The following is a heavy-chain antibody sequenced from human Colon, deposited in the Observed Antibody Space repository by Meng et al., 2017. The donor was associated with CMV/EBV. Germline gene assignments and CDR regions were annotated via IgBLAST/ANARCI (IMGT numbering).Heavy chain of an antibody. CDR1: GLRFSSFW. J-gene: IGHJ5*02. Sequence: GGSLRLSCAASGLRFSSFWMSWVRQAPGKGLEWVAIISNDGGSQNYADSVQGRFTISRDESKGTLVLQMNSLRPDDTAVYFCARGGGLFCKAADCYYPLDLWGQERWSPSPQ. V-gene: IGHV3-30*03. D-gene: IGHD2-21*02. CDR3: ARGGGLFCKAADCYYPLDL. CDR2: ISNDGGSQ.